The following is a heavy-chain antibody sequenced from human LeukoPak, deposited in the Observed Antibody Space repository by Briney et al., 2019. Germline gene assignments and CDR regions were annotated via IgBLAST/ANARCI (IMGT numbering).Heavy chain of an antibody. CDR1: GYSFTSYW. CDR2: IYPGDSDT. Sequence: GESLKTSCKGSGYSFTSYWIGWVRQMPGKGLEWMGIIYPGDSDTRYSPSFQGQVTISADKSISTAYLQWSSLKASDTAMYYCARPLQHCRSTSCYSYYFDYWGQGTLVTVSS. J-gene: IGHJ4*02. V-gene: IGHV5-51*01. D-gene: IGHD2-2*01. CDR3: ARPLQHCRSTSCYSYYFDY.